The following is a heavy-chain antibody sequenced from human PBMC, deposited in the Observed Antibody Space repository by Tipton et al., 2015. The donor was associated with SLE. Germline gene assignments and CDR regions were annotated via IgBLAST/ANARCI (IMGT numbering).Heavy chain of an antibody. V-gene: IGHV4-39*07. Sequence: TLSLTCTVSGGSISSSSYYWGWIRQPPGKGLEWIGSIYYSGSTYYNPSLKSRVTISVDTSKNQFSLKLSSLTAADTAVYYCARRMVFGGDYFDYWGQGTLVTVSS. J-gene: IGHJ4*02. CDR1: GGSISSSSYY. CDR2: IYYSGST. D-gene: IGHD3-10*02. CDR3: ARRMVFGGDYFDY.